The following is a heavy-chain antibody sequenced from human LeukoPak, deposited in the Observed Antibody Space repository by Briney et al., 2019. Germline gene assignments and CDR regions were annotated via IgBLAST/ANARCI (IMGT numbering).Heavy chain of an antibody. D-gene: IGHD2-21*02. CDR3: ARDPGAYCGGDCYGGFDY. CDR2: ISYDGSNK. V-gene: IGHV3-30-3*01. CDR1: GFTFSSYA. Sequence: GRSLRLSCAASGFTFSSYAMHWVRQAPGKGLEWVAVISYDGSNKYYADSVKGRFTISRDNSKNTLYLQMNSLRAEDTAVYYCARDPGAYCGGDCYGGFDYWGQGTLVTVSS. J-gene: IGHJ4*02.